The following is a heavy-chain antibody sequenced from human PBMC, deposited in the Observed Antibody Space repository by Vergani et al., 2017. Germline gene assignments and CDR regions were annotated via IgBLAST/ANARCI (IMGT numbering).Heavy chain of an antibody. CDR1: GFTLDTYT. D-gene: IGHD3-10*01. V-gene: IGHV3-23*04. CDR3: TTAWGLYYLHGEYVQY. CDR2: ISSGGGDI. Sequence: VQLVESGGGVVQPGRSRRLSCAGAGFTLDTYTMAYVRQAPGKGLEWVATISSGGGDIFYADSVKGRFTISRDNSKHTLFLQMNSLKDEDTAVYYCTTAWGLYYLHGEYVQYWGRGTLVSVSS. J-gene: IGHJ1*01.